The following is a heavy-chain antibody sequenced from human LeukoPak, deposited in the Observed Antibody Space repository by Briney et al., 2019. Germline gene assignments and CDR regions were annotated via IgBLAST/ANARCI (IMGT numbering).Heavy chain of an antibody. Sequence: SQTLSLTCTVSGGSISSGSYYWSWIRQPAGTGLEWIGRIYTSGSTNYNPSLKSRVTISVDTSKNQFSLKLSSVTAADTAVYYCARDLRSGRAFDYWGQGTLVTVSS. CDR1: GGSISSGSYY. V-gene: IGHV4-61*02. CDR2: IYTSGST. D-gene: IGHD2-15*01. CDR3: ARDLRSGRAFDY. J-gene: IGHJ4*02.